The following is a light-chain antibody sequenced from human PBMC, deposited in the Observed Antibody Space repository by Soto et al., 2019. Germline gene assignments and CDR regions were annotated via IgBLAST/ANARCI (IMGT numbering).Light chain of an antibody. CDR3: QPYYNYPPT. J-gene: IGKJ2*01. Sequence: AIRMTQSPSSLSASTGDRVTITCRASRGISNYLAWYQQKPGTAPKLLIYAASTLQSGVPSRFSGSGSGTDFTLTIRYLQSEDFATYFCQPYYNYPPTFGQGTKLEI. CDR1: RGISNY. V-gene: IGKV1-8*01. CDR2: AAS.